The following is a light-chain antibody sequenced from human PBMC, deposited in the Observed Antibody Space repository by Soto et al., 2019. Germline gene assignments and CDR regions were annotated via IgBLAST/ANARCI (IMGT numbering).Light chain of an antibody. Sequence: DIQMTQSPSTLSASVGDRVTITCRASQSISSWLAWYQQKPGKAPKLLIYQASSLESGVPSRFGGSGSGTEFTLTISSLQPDDFAPYYCQQYNSYPYTFGQGTKLEIK. CDR2: QAS. V-gene: IGKV1-5*03. J-gene: IGKJ2*01. CDR3: QQYNSYPYT. CDR1: QSISSW.